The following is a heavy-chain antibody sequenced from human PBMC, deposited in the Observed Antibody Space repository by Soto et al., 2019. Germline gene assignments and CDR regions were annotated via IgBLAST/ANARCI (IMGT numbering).Heavy chain of an antibody. J-gene: IGHJ6*03. Sequence: GASVKVSCKASGYGYTSYDINWVRQATGQGLERMGWMNPNSGNTGYAQKFQGRVTMTRNTSISTAYMELSSLRSEDTAVYYCAREFGEFDYYYMDVWGKGTTVTVSS. D-gene: IGHD3-10*01. CDR1: GYGYTSYD. V-gene: IGHV1-8*01. CDR3: AREFGEFDYYYMDV. CDR2: MNPNSGNT.